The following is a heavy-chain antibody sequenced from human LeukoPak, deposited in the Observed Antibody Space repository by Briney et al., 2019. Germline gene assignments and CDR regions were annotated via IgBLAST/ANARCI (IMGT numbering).Heavy chain of an antibody. CDR3: AKDSGSYKRTLDY. J-gene: IGHJ4*02. D-gene: IGHD1-26*01. V-gene: IGHV3-33*03. CDR1: GFTFSSYG. Sequence: GRSLRLSCAASGFTFSSYGMHWVRQAPGKGLEWVALIWYDGSNKYYADSVKGRLTISRDKSKNTLYLQMNSLRAEDTAVYYCAKDSGSYKRTLDYWGQGTLVTVSS. CDR2: IWYDGSNK.